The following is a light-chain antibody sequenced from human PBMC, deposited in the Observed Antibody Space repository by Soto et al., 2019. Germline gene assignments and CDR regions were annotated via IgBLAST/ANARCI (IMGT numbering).Light chain of an antibody. CDR3: SSYTSSSTDV. Sequence: QSALTQPPPVSGSPGQSITISCTGTSSDVGGYNYVSWYQQHPGKAPKLMIYEVSNRPSGVSNRFSGSKSGNTASLTISGLQAEDEADYYCSSYTSSSTDVFGTGTKVTVL. J-gene: IGLJ1*01. CDR2: EVS. V-gene: IGLV2-14*01. CDR1: SSDVGGYNY.